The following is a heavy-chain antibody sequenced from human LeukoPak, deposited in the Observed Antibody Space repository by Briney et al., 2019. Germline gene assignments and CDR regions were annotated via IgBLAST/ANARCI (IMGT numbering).Heavy chain of an antibody. Sequence: SETLSLTCTVSGGSISSGGYYWSWIRQHPGKGLEWIGYIYYSGSTYYNPSLKSRVTISVDTSKKQFSLKLSSATAADTAVYYCAAETVTRSTYDAFDLWGQGTMVTVSS. CDR1: GGSISSGGYY. CDR3: AAETVTRSTYDAFDL. V-gene: IGHV4-31*03. D-gene: IGHD4-17*01. J-gene: IGHJ3*01. CDR2: IYYSGST.